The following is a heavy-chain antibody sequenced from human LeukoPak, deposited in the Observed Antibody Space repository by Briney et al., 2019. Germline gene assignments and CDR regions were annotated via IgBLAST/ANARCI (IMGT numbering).Heavy chain of an antibody. D-gene: IGHD6-13*01. CDR3: ARDLEGQQLLGGAFDI. CDR2: IIPIFGTA. J-gene: IGHJ3*02. CDR1: GGTFSSYA. V-gene: IGHV1-69*13. Sequence: SVKVSCKASGGTFSSYAISWVRQAPGQGLEWMGGIIPIFGTANYAQKFQGRVTITADESTSTAYMELSSLRSEDTAVYYCARDLEGQQLLGGAFDIWGQGTMVTVSS.